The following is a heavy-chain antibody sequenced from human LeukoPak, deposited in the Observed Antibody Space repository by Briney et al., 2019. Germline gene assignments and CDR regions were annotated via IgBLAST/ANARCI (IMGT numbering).Heavy chain of an antibody. J-gene: IGHJ3*02. V-gene: IGHV3-30-3*01. Sequence: PGRSLSESFAACGFTFLSYAMHWVRQAPGKGLEWVAVISYDGSNKYYADSVKGRFTISRDNSKNTLYLQMNSLRAEDTAVYYCARELYGLENWG. CDR1: GFTFLSYA. CDR3: ARELYGLEN. CDR2: ISYDGSNK.